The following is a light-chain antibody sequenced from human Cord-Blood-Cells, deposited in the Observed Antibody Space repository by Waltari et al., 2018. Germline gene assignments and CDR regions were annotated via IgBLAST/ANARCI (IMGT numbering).Light chain of an antibody. CDR1: QSVSSSY. CDR3: QQYGSSPWT. Sequence: ELVLTQTPGTLSLSPGERATLPCRASQSVSSSYLAWYQQKPGQAPRLPVYGASSRATGIPDRFSGSGSGTDFTLTISRLEPEEFAVYYCQQYGSSPWTFGQGTKVEIK. V-gene: IGKV3-20*01. CDR2: GAS. J-gene: IGKJ1*01.